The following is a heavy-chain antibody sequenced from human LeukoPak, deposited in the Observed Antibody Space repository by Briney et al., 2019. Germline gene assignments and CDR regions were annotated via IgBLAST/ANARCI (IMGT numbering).Heavy chain of an antibody. CDR1: GFTFSSYS. D-gene: IGHD3-16*01. CDR2: ISGSGGST. Sequence: PGGSLRLSCAASGFTFSSYSMNWVRQAPGKGLEWVSAISGSGGSTYYADSVKGRFTISRDNSKNTLYLQMNSLRAEDTAVYYCAKESPRIRFWGPQKDLGGFDYWGQGTLVTVSS. J-gene: IGHJ4*02. V-gene: IGHV3-23*01. CDR3: AKESPRIRFWGPQKDLGGFDY.